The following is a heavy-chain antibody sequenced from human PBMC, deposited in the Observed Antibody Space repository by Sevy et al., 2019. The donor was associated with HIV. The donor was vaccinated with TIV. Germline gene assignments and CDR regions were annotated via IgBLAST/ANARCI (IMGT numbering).Heavy chain of an antibody. J-gene: IGHJ2*01. Sequence: GGSLRLSCAASGFTFTNYALHWIRQAPGKGLEWVAIISYDGSSEYYVDSVKGRFTISRDNSKNTLYLQMNSLRPDDTAVYYCARDLRPNYWYFDVWGRGTLVTVSS. CDR3: ARDLRPNYWYFDV. V-gene: IGHV3-30-3*01. CDR2: ISYDGSSE. CDR1: GFTFTNYA.